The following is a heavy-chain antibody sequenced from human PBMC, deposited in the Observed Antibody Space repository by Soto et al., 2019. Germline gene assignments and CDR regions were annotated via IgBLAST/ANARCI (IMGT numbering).Heavy chain of an antibody. CDR2: IYTSGST. D-gene: IGHD6-13*01. V-gene: IGHV4-4*07. CDR3: ARAGYSSKKKYYYYYYGMDV. CDR1: GGSISSYY. Sequence: SETLSLTCTVSGGSISSYYWSWIRQPAGKGLEWIGRIYTSGSTNYNPSLKSRVTMSVDTSKNQFSLKLSSVTAADTAVYYCARAGYSSKKKYYYYYYGMDVWGQGTTVTVSS. J-gene: IGHJ6*02.